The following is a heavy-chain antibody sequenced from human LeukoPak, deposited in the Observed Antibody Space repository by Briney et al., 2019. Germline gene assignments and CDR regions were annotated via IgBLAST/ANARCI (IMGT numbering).Heavy chain of an antibody. CDR3: ARDPADYYYYYYMDV. Sequence: PSQTLSLTCTVSGGSISSGSYYWSWIRQPAGKGLEWIGRIYTSGSTNYNPSLKSRVTISVDTSKNQFSLKLSSVTAADTAVYYCARDPADYYYYYYMDVWGKGTTVTISS. J-gene: IGHJ6*03. CDR1: GGSISSGSYY. V-gene: IGHV4-61*02. CDR2: IYTSGST.